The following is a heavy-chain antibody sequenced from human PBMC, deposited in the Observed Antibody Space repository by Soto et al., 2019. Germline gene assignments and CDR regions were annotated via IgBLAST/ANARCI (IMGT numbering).Heavy chain of an antibody. CDR3: ARGYCSLGSCYACWRPDL. CDR1: GYTFMTYA. D-gene: IGHD2-15*01. V-gene: IGHV1-18*01. J-gene: IGHJ2*01. CDR2: ISPSTVNT. Sequence: QVHLVQSGAAMKEPGASVKVSWQASGYTFMTYAIIWVRQAHGQGREWMGWISPSTVNTDPAQGFQDRVTLTLDSYTNIANTELSSLGTDDPAVYYCARGYCSLGSCYACWRPDLWGPGTRVTVSS.